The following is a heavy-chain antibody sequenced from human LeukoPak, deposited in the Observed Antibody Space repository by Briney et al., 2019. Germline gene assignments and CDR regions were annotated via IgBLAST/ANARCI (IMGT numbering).Heavy chain of an antibody. D-gene: IGHD3-10*01. J-gene: IGHJ4*02. Sequence: GGSLRLSCTASGFTFSNAAMNWVRQAPGKGLQWIGRIKSKSEGGTTDYAAPAKDRFTISRDNSKNVLFLHMSSLKSEDTAVYYCTTDQGSGDYWGQGTLVTVSS. CDR2: IKSKSEGGTT. CDR3: TTDQGSGDY. CDR1: GFTFSNAA. V-gene: IGHV3-15*07.